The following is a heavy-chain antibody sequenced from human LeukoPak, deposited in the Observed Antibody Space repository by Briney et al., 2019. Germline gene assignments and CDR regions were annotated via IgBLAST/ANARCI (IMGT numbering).Heavy chain of an antibody. CDR3: AKGGIGSSSGLDY. CDR1: GFTFSSYA. J-gene: IGHJ4*02. D-gene: IGHD5-18*01. Sequence: PGGSLRLSCAASGFTFSSYAMSWVRQAPGKGLEWVSTISDGGSRTYYADSVKGRFTISRGNSKNTLYLQMNSLRDENTAVYYCAKGGIGSSSGLDYWGQGTLVTVSS. V-gene: IGHV3-23*01. CDR2: ISDGGSRT.